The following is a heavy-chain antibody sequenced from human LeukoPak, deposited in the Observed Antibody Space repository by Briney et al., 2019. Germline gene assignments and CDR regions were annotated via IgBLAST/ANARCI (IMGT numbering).Heavy chain of an antibody. CDR2: ISSSGSTI. CDR3: ARVGIAVAGPD. D-gene: IGHD6-19*01. V-gene: IGHV3-48*03. Sequence: GGSLRLSCAASGFTFSSYEMNWVRQAPGKGLEWVSYISSSGSTIYCADSVKGRFTISRDNAKNSLYLQMNSLRAEDTAVYYCARVGIAVAGPDWGQGTLVTVSS. J-gene: IGHJ4*02. CDR1: GFTFSSYE.